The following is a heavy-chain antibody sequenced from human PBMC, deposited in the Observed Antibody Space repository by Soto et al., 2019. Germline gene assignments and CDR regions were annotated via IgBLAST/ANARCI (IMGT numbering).Heavy chain of an antibody. Sequence: QVQLQESGPGLVKPSQTLSLTCTVSGGSISSGYYYWSWIRQPPGKGLEWIGYIDNNGNTYYMPSLKSRVTISVDRSKNQFSLKLTSVTAADTAVYYCARRYCVDGVCYDFDSWGQGTLVTVSS. CDR1: GGSISSGYYY. D-gene: IGHD2-8*01. CDR3: ARRYCVDGVCYDFDS. V-gene: IGHV4-30-4*01. J-gene: IGHJ4*02. CDR2: IDNNGNT.